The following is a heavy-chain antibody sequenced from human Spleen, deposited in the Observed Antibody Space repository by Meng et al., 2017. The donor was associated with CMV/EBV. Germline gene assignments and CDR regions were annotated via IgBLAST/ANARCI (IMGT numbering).Heavy chain of an antibody. V-gene: IGHV1-2*06. CDR1: GSRFNGFY. J-gene: IGHJ4*02. D-gene: IGHD1-26*01. Sequence: SGSRFNGFYIHWVRQAPGQGLEWMGHINPNSGDTKYAQKFEGRVSLTRDTSISTVYMELSSLRSDDTAFYYCTRRPLGSTRPFDYWGQGTLVTVSS. CDR2: INPNSGDT. CDR3: TRRPLGSTRPFDY.